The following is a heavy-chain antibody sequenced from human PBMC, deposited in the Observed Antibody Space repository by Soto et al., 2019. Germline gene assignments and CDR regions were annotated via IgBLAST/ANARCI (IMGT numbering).Heavy chain of an antibody. CDR1: GGSIRSGSYY. CDR2: IFYSGST. CDR3: ARHLTYCSAGSCYSDFPYYGMDV. D-gene: IGHD2-15*01. J-gene: IGHJ6*02. Sequence: SETLSLTCSVSGGSIRSGSYYWGWIRQPPGKGLEWIGSIFYSGSTYYNPSLKSRVTISVDTSKNQFSLKLSSVTAADTAVYYCARHLTYCSAGSCYSDFPYYGMDVWGQGTTVTVSS. V-gene: IGHV4-39*01.